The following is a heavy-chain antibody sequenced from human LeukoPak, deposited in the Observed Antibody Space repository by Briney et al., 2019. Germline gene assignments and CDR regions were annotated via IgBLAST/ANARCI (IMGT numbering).Heavy chain of an antibody. CDR1: GYTFTSYG. J-gene: IGHJ4*02. CDR3: ARGPPNWGFDY. Sequence: ASVKVSCKASGYTFTSYGISWVRQAPGQGLEWMGWISAYNGNTNYAQRLQGRVTMTRSTSISTAYMELSSLRSEDTAVYYRARGPPNWGFDYWGQGTLVTVSS. CDR2: ISAYNGNT. D-gene: IGHD7-27*01. V-gene: IGHV1-18*01.